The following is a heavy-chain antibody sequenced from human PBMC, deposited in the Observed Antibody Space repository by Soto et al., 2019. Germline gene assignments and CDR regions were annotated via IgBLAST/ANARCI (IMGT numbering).Heavy chain of an antibody. CDR3: ARDRGAVTGQYFDY. Sequence: QVQLEESGGGLVKPGGSLRLSCAASGFTFSGVYMSWIRQAPNKGLEYISYISSSGTSANYADSVKGRFTISRDNAKNSLCLQMNGLRAEDTAVYYCARDRGAVTGQYFDYWGQGALVTVSS. D-gene: IGHD6-19*01. CDR1: GFTFSGVY. J-gene: IGHJ4*02. V-gene: IGHV3-11*05. CDR2: ISSSGTSA.